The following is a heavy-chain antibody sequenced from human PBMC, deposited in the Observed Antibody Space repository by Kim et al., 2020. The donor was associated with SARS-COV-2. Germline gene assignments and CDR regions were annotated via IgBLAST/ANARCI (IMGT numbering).Heavy chain of an antibody. J-gene: IGHJ5*02. V-gene: IGHV4-59*08. Sequence: SETLSLTCTVSGGSISSYYWSWIRQPPGKGLEWIGYIYYSGSTNYNPSLKSRVTISVDTSKNQFSLKLSSVTAADTAVHYCARRGDWFDPWGQGTLVTVS. D-gene: IGHD3-16*01. CDR2: IYYSGST. CDR3: ARRGDWFDP. CDR1: GGSISSYY.